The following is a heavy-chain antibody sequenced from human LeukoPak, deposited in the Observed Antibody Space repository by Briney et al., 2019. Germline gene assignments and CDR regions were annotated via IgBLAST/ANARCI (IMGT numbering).Heavy chain of an antibody. D-gene: IGHD1-7*01. Sequence: HPGGSLRLSCAASGFTFSSYWMHWVRQAPGKGLVWVSRINSDGSSFSYADSVKGRFTISRDNSKNTLYLQMNSLRAEDTAVYYRAKGTPTGTTFGYWGQGTLVTVSS. CDR3: AKGTPTGTTFGY. CDR2: INSDGSSF. J-gene: IGHJ4*02. CDR1: GFTFSSYW. V-gene: IGHV3-74*01.